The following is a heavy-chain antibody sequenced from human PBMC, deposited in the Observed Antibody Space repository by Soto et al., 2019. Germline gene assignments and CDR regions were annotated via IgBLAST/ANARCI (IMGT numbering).Heavy chain of an antibody. CDR1: GFSLSDSGQG. CDR3: ARKGAATISSSYFEH. V-gene: IGHV2-5*02. CDR2: IYWDDDK. Sequence: QTTLKESGPTLVKPTQTLTLTCSFSGFSLSDSGQGVAWIRQPPGKALEWLGIIYWDDDKRYRPGLQSRLTVTRDTSKHQAVLTLTKMEAVDRAMYYCARKGAATISSSYFEHWGQGTLVAVSS. D-gene: IGHD5-12*01. J-gene: IGHJ4*02.